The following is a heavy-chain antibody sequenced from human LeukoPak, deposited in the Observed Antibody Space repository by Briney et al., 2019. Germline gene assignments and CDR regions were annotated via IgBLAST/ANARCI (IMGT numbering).Heavy chain of an antibody. J-gene: IGHJ4*02. CDR1: GGSIGSYY. CDR3: ARSRSIVSGYIYY. Sequence: SETLSLTCTVSGGSIGSYYWSWNRQPPGKGLKWIGRLYASGTTSYTPSLKSRVTMSVDTSKNQFSLKLSSVAAADTAVYYCARSRSIVSGYIYYWGQGTLVTVSS. D-gene: IGHD3-3*01. CDR2: LYASGTT. V-gene: IGHV4-4*07.